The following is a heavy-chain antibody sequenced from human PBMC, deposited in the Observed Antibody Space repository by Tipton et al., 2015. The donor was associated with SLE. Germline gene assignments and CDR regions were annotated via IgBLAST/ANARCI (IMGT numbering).Heavy chain of an antibody. CDR1: GGSISRSSYY. Sequence: LSLTCNVSGGSISRSSYYWGWIRQTPGKGLEWIGSIYFSVQTHYNPSLQSRVTVSVDTSKNQFSPKLTSATAADTALYFCASGRQTIDYWGRGTLVTVSS. CDR2: IYFSVQT. D-gene: IGHD6-25*01. J-gene: IGHJ4*02. CDR3: ASGRQTIDY. V-gene: IGHV4-39*01.